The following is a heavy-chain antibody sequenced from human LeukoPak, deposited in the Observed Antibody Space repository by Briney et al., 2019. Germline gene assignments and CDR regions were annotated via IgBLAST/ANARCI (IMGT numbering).Heavy chain of an antibody. CDR1: GGTFSSYA. J-gene: IGHJ6*03. Sequence: SVKVSCKASGGTFSSYAISWVRQAPGQGLEWMGGIIPIFGTANYAQKFQGRVTITTDESTSTAYMELSSLRSEDTAVYYCAKGLRTGVGPYMGYHYYMDVWGKGATVTVSS. CDR2: IIPIFGTA. V-gene: IGHV1-69*05. D-gene: IGHD3-16*01. CDR3: AKGLRTGVGPYMGYHYYMDV.